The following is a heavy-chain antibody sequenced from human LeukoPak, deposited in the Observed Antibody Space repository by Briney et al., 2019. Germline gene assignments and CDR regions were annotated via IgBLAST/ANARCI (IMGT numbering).Heavy chain of an antibody. CDR1: GFSVSNNY. J-gene: IGHJ4*02. V-gene: IGHV3-53*01. CDR3: GGYRSLDH. D-gene: IGHD6-19*01. Sequence: PGGSLRLSCAASGFSVSNNYMSWVRQAPGKGLEWVSLIYSGGDKRYAASVKGRFTISRDNSKNTLYLQMDSLRVEDTAVYYCGGYRSLDHWGQGTLVTVSS. CDR2: IYSGGDK.